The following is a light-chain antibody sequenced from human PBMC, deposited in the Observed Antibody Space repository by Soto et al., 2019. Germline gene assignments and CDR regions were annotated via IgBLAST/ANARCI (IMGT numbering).Light chain of an antibody. Sequence: EIVLTQSPGTLSLSPGERATLSCRASQSVRSSYLAWYQQKPGQAPRLLIYGASSRATGIPDRFSRSGSGTDFTLTISRLEAEDFAVYYCQQYGSSLLTFGGGTKVEIK. CDR2: GAS. CDR3: QQYGSSLLT. V-gene: IGKV3-20*01. J-gene: IGKJ4*01. CDR1: QSVRSSY.